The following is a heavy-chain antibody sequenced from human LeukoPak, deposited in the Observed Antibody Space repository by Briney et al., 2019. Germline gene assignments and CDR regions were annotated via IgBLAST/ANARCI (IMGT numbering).Heavy chain of an antibody. D-gene: IGHD3-22*01. CDR3: SSSPRDSSGYYREFHY. CDR2: INHSGST. J-gene: IGHJ4*02. V-gene: IGHV4-34*01. Sequence: KPSETLSLTCAVYGGSFSGYYWSWIRQPPGKGLEWIGEINHSGSTNYNPSLKSRVAISVDASKTQFSMKLRSATCAATALLYCSSSPRDSSGYYREFHYWGQGTLVSVPT. CDR1: GGSFSGYY.